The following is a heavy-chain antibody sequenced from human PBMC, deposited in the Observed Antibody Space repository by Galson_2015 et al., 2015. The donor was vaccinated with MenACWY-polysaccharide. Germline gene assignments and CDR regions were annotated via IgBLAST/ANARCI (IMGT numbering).Heavy chain of an antibody. CDR1: GFTFSSYA. V-gene: IGHV3-23*01. Sequence: SLRLSCAASGFTFSSYAMSWVRQAPGRGLEWVSAISGSGGSTYYADSVKGRFTISRDNSKNTLYLQMNSLRAEDTAVYYCATGYGGNSFDYWGQGTQVTVSS. CDR3: ATGYGGNSFDY. CDR2: ISGSGGST. D-gene: IGHD4-23*01. J-gene: IGHJ4*02.